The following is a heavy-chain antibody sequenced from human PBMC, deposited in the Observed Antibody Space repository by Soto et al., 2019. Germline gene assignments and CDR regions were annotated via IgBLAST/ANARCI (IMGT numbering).Heavy chain of an antibody. J-gene: IGHJ4*02. CDR2: IYWDDDK. Sequence: QITLKESGPTVVKPTQTLTLTCNVSGFSLTTSAVAVGWIHQPPGKALEWLTLIYWDDDKRYSPSLKSGLTSTRDASKMQVVLTMPTTDPEAAATYYCARLRGTVWLGDWGQGDLVTVSS. D-gene: IGHD3-10*01. V-gene: IGHV2-5*02. CDR1: GFSLTTSAVA. CDR3: ARLRGTVWLGD.